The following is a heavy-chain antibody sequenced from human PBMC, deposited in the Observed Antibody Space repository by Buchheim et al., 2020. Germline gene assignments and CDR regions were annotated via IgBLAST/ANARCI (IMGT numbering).Heavy chain of an antibody. Sequence: QVQLQQWGAGLLKPSETLSLTCAVYGGSFSGYYWSWIRQPPGKGLEWIGEINHSGSTNYNPSLKSRVTISVDTFKNQFSLKLSSVTAADTAVYYCARGFSRERRGYSAFDIWGQGT. V-gene: IGHV4-34*01. J-gene: IGHJ3*02. CDR2: INHSGST. D-gene: IGHD6-13*01. CDR3: ARGFSRERRGYSAFDI. CDR1: GGSFSGYY.